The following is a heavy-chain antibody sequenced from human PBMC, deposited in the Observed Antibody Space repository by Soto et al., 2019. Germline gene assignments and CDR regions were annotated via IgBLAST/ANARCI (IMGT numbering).Heavy chain of an antibody. D-gene: IGHD3-16*01. J-gene: IGHJ5*02. CDR2: IYWDDDM. CDR3: ARAGRPYSHYENWFNP. CDR1: GFSLSTSGVG. Sequence: QITLKESGPTLVKPTQTLTLTCTFSGFSLSTSGVGVGWIRQPPGKALEWLALIYWDDDMRYSPSLKSRLTITKDTSKNQVVLTMTNMAPVDTGTYYCARAGRPYSHYENWFNPWGQGTLVTVSS. V-gene: IGHV2-5*02.